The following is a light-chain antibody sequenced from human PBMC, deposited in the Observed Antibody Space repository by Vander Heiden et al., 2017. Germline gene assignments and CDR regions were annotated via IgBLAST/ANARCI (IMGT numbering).Light chain of an antibody. CDR2: ECS. CDR3: CSYAGSRTFVL. V-gene: IGLV2-23*03. J-gene: IGLJ2*01. CDR1: SSDIGSYDL. Sequence: QSALTQPASVSGSPGQSITISCTATSSDIGSYDLVSWYQQHPGKAPKLMIYECSKRPSGVSDRFSGSKSGNTASLTISGLQAEDEADYYCCSYAGSRTFVLFGGGTKLTVL.